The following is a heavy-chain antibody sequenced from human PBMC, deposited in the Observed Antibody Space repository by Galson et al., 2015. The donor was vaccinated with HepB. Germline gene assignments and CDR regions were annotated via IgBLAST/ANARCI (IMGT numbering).Heavy chain of an antibody. CDR2: IYSGGST. Sequence: SLRLSCAASGFTVSSNYMSWVRQAPGKGLEWVSVIYSGGSTYYADSVKGRFTISKDNSKNTLYLQMNSLRAEDTAVYYCARVYDSSGEAFDIWGQGTMVTVSS. V-gene: IGHV3-66*01. CDR1: GFTVSSNY. CDR3: ARVYDSSGEAFDI. J-gene: IGHJ3*02. D-gene: IGHD3-22*01.